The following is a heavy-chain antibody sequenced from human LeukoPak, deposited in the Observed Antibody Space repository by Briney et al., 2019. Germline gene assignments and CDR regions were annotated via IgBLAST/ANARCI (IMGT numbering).Heavy chain of an antibody. CDR2: IIPIFGTA. V-gene: IGHV1-69*01. Sequence: GSSVKVSCKASGGTFSSYAISWVRQAPGQGLEWMGGIIPIFGTANYAQKFQGRVTITSDESTSTAYMELGSLRSEDTAVYSCARDASRGAAEEDAFDIWGQGTMVTVCS. D-gene: IGHD3-10*01. J-gene: IGHJ3*02. CDR3: ARDASRGAAEEDAFDI. CDR1: GGTFSSYA.